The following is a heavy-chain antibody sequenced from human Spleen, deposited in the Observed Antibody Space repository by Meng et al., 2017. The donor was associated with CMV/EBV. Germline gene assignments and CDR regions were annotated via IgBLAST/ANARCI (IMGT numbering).Heavy chain of an antibody. CDR3: ARRQITPYYFDF. CDR1: GGSFSAYY. CDR2: IYHNANV. Sequence: SETLSLTCAVYGGSFSAYYWNWIRQPPGKGLEWIGNIYHNANVYYNPSLKSRATISADTSKNQFSLRLSSVTAADTAIYYCARRQITPYYFDFWGQGTLVTVSS. D-gene: IGHD4-23*01. J-gene: IGHJ4*02. V-gene: IGHV4-34*01.